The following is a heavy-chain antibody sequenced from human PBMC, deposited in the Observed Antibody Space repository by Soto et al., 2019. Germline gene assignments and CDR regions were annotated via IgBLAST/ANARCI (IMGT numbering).Heavy chain of an antibody. CDR3: ARSQGGSSSLDIYYYYYYGMDV. J-gene: IGHJ6*02. Sequence: QVQLVQSGAEVKKPGSSVKVSCKAPGGTFSSYAISWVRQAPGQGLEWMGGIIPIFGTANYAQKFQSRVTITADESTSTGYMELSSLRSEDTAVYHCARSQGGSSSLDIYYYYYYGMDVWGQGTTVTVSS. CDR2: IIPIFGTA. CDR1: GGTFSSYA. V-gene: IGHV1-69*01. D-gene: IGHD2-15*01.